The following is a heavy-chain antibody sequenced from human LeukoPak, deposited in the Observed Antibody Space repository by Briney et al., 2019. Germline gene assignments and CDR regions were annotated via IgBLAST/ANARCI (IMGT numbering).Heavy chain of an antibody. Sequence: GGSLRLSCAASGFTFSSYAMHWVRQAPGKGLEYVSAISSNGGSTYYANSVKGRFTISRDNSKNTLYLQMGSLRAEDMAVYYCARESGMIVVAPFDYWGQGTLVTVSS. CDR2: ISSNGGST. CDR3: ARESGMIVVAPFDY. D-gene: IGHD3-22*01. CDR1: GFTFSSYA. V-gene: IGHV3-64*01. J-gene: IGHJ4*02.